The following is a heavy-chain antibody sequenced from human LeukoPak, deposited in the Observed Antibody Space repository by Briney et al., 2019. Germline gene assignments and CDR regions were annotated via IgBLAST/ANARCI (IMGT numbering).Heavy chain of an antibody. CDR3: ARKIYGSENYIDY. D-gene: IGHD3-10*01. J-gene: IGHJ4*02. Sequence: ASVKVSCKASGYIFTAYYMHWVRQAPGQGLEWMGWINPNSGGTSYAQKFQGRVTMTRDTSISTAYMELSRLRSDDTAVYYCARKIYGSENYIDYWGQGILVTVSS. CDR1: GYIFTAYY. V-gene: IGHV1-2*02. CDR2: INPNSGGT.